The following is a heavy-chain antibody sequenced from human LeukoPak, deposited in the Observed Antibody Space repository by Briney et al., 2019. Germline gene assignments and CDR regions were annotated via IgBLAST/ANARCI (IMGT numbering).Heavy chain of an antibody. CDR2: IYYSASA. J-gene: IGHJ4*02. Sequence: SETLSLTCTVSGGSISISSFYWGWIRQPPGKQLVWIGSIYYSASAYYNPTLKSRVTISVDTSENQFSLRLTSVTATDTAVYYCARHLSLSSDFDYWGQGTLVTVSS. V-gene: IGHV4-39*01. CDR3: ARHLSLSSDFDY. D-gene: IGHD6-6*01. CDR1: GGSISISSFY.